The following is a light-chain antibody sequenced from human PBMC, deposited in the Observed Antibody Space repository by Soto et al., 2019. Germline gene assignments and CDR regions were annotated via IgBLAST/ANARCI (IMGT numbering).Light chain of an antibody. CDR3: CSYAGSSVLI. V-gene: IGLV2-11*01. Sequence: QSALTQPRSVSGSPGQSVTISCSGTSRDVGGYNYVSWYQHHAGRAPKLMICDVSKRPSGVPDRFSGSKSGNTASLTISGLQSEDEADYYCCSYAGSSVLIFGGGTQLTVL. CDR1: SRDVGGYNY. J-gene: IGLJ2*01. CDR2: DVS.